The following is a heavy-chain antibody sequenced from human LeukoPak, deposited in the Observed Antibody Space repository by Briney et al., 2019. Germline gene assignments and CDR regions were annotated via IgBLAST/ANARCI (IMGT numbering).Heavy chain of an antibody. CDR3: AKDVGRFGQLLYWNCFDP. CDR1: GFTFSSYS. D-gene: IGHD3-10*01. J-gene: IGHJ5*02. V-gene: IGHV3-48*01. CDR2: ISSSSSTI. Sequence: GGSLRLSCAASGFTFSSYSMNWVRQAPGKGLEWVSYISSSSSTIYYADSVKGRFTISRDNAKNSLYLQMNSLRAEDTALYYCAKDVGRFGQLLYWNCFDPWGQGTLVTVSS.